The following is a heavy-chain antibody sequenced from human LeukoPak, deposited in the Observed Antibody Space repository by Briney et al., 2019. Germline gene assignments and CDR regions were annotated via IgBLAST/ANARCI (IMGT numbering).Heavy chain of an antibody. CDR1: GFTFSSYA. D-gene: IGHD1-26*01. Sequence: PGGSLRLSCAASGFTFSSYAMSWVRQAPGKGLEWVSAIGGSGGTTYYADSVKGRFTISRDNSKNTLYLQMNSLRAEDTAVYYCAKVLSGSYTYDAFDIWGQGTMVTVSS. CDR2: IGGSGGTT. V-gene: IGHV3-23*01. J-gene: IGHJ3*02. CDR3: AKVLSGSYTYDAFDI.